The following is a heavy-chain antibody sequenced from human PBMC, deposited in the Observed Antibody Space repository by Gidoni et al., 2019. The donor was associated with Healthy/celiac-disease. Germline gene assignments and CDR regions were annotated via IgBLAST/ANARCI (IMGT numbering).Heavy chain of an antibody. J-gene: IGHJ4*02. CDR3: ARLVWFGELFGRDPNDY. CDR1: GGSISSSSYY. D-gene: IGHD3-10*01. CDR2: IYYSGST. Sequence: QLQLQESGPGLVKPSETLSLTCTVSGGSISSSSYYWGWIRQPPGKGLEWIGSIYYSGSTYYNPSLKSRVTISVDTSKNQFSLKLSSVTAADTAVYYCARLVWFGELFGRDPNDYWGQGTLVTVSS. V-gene: IGHV4-39*01.